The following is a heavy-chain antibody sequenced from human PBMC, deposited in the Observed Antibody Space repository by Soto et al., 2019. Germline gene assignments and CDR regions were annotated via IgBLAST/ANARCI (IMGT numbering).Heavy chain of an antibody. V-gene: IGHV3-48*02. D-gene: IGHD6-19*01. CDR2: INKNGFTI. J-gene: IGHJ4*02. CDR1: GFTLTTYS. CDR3: ASGAVTGTSLFDY. Sequence: GGSLRLSCAVSGFTLTTYSMNWVRQAPGKGLEWISFINKNGFTIYYADSVKGRFTISRDYAKNSLYLQMDSMRHEDTAVYYFASGAVTGTSLFDYWGMGTLVTVSS.